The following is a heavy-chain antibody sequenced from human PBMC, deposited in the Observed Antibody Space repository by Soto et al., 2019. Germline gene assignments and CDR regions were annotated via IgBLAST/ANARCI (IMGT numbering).Heavy chain of an antibody. CDR3: ARTGTRELTGYYYYYYYGMDV. V-gene: IGHV4-59*01. CDR1: GGSISSYY. Sequence: SETLSLTCTVSGGSISSYYWSWILQPPGQGLEWIGYIYYSGSTNYNPSLKSRVTISVDTSKNQFSLKLSSVTAADTAVYYCARTGTRELTGYYYYYYYGMDVWGQGTTVTVSS. D-gene: IGHD3-9*01. CDR2: IYYSGST. J-gene: IGHJ6*02.